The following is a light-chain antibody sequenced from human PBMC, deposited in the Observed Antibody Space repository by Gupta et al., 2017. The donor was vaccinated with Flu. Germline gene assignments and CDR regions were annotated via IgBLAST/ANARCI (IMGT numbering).Light chain of an antibody. Sequence: IVLTPSPATLSLSPGERATLLCRSSQRVSSYLAWYQQKPGQAPRLLIYDASNRATGIPARFSGSGSGTYFTLTISILAPEDFTVYYFQQRSNWPTTFGGGTKLEIK. CDR2: DAS. J-gene: IGKJ4*01. CDR3: QQRSNWPTT. V-gene: IGKV3-11*01. CDR1: QRVSSY.